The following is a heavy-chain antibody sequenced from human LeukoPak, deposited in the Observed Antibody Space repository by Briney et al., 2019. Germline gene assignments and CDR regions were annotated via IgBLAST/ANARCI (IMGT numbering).Heavy chain of an antibody. CDR1: GGSISSYY. CDR2: IYYSGST. V-gene: IGHV4-59*01. D-gene: IGHD3-22*01. CDR3: ARSPYYYDSSGYALDI. J-gene: IGHJ3*02. Sequence: SETLSLTCSVSGGSISSYYWSWIRQPPGKGLEWIGYIYYSGSTNYNHSLKSRVTISVDTSKNQFSLKLSSVTAADTAVYYCARSPYYYDSSGYALDIWGQGTMVTVSS.